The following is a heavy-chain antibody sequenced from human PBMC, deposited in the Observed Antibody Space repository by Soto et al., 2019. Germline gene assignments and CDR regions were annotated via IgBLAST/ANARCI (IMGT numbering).Heavy chain of an antibody. CDR3: AGVGSSSSWYNDY. CDR2: IIPIFGTA. CDR1: GGTFSSYA. V-gene: IGHV1-69*13. Sequence: SVKVSCKASGGTFSSYAISWVLQAPGQGLEWMGGIIPIFGTANYAQKFQGRVTITADESTSTAYMELSSLRSEDTAVYYCAGVGSSSSWYNDYWGQGALVTVSS. D-gene: IGHD6-13*01. J-gene: IGHJ4*02.